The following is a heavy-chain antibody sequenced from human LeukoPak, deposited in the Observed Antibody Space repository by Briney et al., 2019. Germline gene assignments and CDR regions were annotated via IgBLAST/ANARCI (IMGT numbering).Heavy chain of an antibody. J-gene: IGHJ4*02. D-gene: IGHD6-19*01. CDR3: AKDYGNGWYYFDY. CDR1: GFTFDDYA. Sequence: GGSLRLSCAASGFTFDDYAMHWVRQAPGKGLEWVAVISYDSSNEYHVDSVKGRFTISRDNSKSTLYLQMNSLRADDTAIYYCAKDYGNGWYYFDYWGQGTLVTVSS. CDR2: ISYDSSNE. V-gene: IGHV3-30*18.